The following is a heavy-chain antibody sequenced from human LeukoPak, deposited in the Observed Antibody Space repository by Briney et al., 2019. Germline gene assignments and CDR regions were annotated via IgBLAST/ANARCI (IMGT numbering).Heavy chain of an antibody. J-gene: IGHJ4*02. CDR2: INPNSGGT. V-gene: IGHV1-2*06. Sequence: GASVKVSCKASGYTFTGYYMHWVRQAPGQGLEWMGRINPNSGGTNYAQKFQGRVTMTRDTSISTAYMELNSLRSDDTAVYYCGTEVLGSENSGSDPFDYWGQGTLVTVSS. CDR3: GTEVLGSENSGSDPFDY. CDR1: GYTFTGYY. D-gene: IGHD5-12*01.